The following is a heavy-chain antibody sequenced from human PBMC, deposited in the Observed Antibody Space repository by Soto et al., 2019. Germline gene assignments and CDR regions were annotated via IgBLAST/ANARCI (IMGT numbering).Heavy chain of an antibody. J-gene: IGHJ6*02. V-gene: IGHV1-18*01. Sequence: QVQLVQSGAEVKKPGASVKVSCKSSGYTFTMSGISWVRQAPGQGLEWMGWISGYNGNTNYEQKFQDRVTMTTDTSTKTAYMERRSLRSDDTAVYYCAREGPRPYYYYGMDVWCQGTTVTVSS. CDR3: AREGPRPYYYYGMDV. CDR2: ISGYNGNT. CDR1: GYTFTMSG.